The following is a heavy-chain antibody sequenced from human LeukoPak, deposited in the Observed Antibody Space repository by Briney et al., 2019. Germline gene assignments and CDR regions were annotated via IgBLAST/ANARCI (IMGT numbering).Heavy chain of an antibody. CDR1: GATFGSYY. CDR3: ARHLGVIGAFDI. V-gene: IGHV4-59*08. Sequence: SETLSLTCTVSGATFGSYYWSWIRQPPGKGLEWIGYMYHSGRINYNPSLKSRVTISIDTSKNHFSLKLTSVTAAGTAVYYCARHLGVIGAFDIWGQGTMVTASS. D-gene: IGHD2-21*01. J-gene: IGHJ3*02. CDR2: MYHSGRI.